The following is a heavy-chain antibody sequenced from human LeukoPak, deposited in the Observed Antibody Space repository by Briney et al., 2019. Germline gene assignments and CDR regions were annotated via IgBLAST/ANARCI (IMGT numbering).Heavy chain of an antibody. CDR2: ISGSGGST. CDR1: GFTFSSYA. CDR3: AKRARYYYDSSAQFLDY. Sequence: GGSLRLSCAASGFTFSSYAMSWVRQAPGKGLEWVPAISGSGGSTYYADSVKGRFTISRDNSKNTLYLQMNSLRAEDTAVYYCAKRARYYYDSSAQFLDYWGQGTLVTVSS. J-gene: IGHJ4*02. D-gene: IGHD3-22*01. V-gene: IGHV3-23*01.